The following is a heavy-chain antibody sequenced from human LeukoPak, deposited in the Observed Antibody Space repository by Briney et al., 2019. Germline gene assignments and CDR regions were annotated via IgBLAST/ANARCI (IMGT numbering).Heavy chain of an antibody. Sequence: PGGSLRLSCAASGFTFSSYAMSWVRQAPGKGLEWVSAISGSGGSTYYADSVKGRFTISRDNSKNTLYLQMNSLRAEDAAVYYCAFLRSSTYYYGMDVWGQGTTVTVSS. CDR1: GFTFSSYA. CDR2: ISGSGGST. D-gene: IGHD2/OR15-2a*01. J-gene: IGHJ6*02. V-gene: IGHV3-23*01. CDR3: AFLRSSTYYYGMDV.